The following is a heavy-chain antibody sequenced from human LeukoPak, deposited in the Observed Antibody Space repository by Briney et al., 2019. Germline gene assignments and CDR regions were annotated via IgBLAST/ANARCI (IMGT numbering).Heavy chain of an antibody. Sequence: GESLKISCRDSGYSFTNYWIGWVRQMPGKGLEWMGIIHAADSHTKYSPSFQGQVTISADKSNSTAYLQWSSLKASDTAMYYCARRSPTIFGGPDYWGQGTLVTVSS. D-gene: IGHD3-3*01. CDR2: IHAADSHT. J-gene: IGHJ4*02. V-gene: IGHV5-51*01. CDR3: ARRSPTIFGGPDY. CDR1: GYSFTNYW.